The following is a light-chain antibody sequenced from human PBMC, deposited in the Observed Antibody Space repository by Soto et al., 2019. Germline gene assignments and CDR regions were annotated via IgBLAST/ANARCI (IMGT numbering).Light chain of an antibody. CDR1: QSVTSNY. Sequence: EIVLTQSPGTLSLSPGERATLSCRASQSVTSNYLAWYQQKPGQAPRILIFAASSRATGIPDKFSGSGSGTDFTLTISRLEPDDFAVYYCQRYGSPSWTFCQGTKVEIK. J-gene: IGKJ1*01. V-gene: IGKV3-20*01. CDR3: QRYGSPSWT. CDR2: AAS.